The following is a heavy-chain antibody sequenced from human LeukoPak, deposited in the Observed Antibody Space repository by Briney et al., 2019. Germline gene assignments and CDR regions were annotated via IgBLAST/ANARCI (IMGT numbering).Heavy chain of an antibody. Sequence: LGESLKISCKGSGYSFTSYWIGWVRQMPGKGLEWMRIIYPGDSDTRYSPSFQGQVTISADKSISTAYLQWSSLKASDTAMYYCARGHSSSWSQTLYYFDYWGQGTLVTVSS. D-gene: IGHD6-13*01. CDR3: ARGHSSSWSQTLYYFDY. V-gene: IGHV5-51*01. CDR1: GYSFTSYW. J-gene: IGHJ4*02. CDR2: IYPGDSDT.